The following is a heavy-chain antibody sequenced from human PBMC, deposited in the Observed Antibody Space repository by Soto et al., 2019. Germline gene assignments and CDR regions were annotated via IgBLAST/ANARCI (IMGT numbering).Heavy chain of an antibody. CDR2: ISAYNGNT. J-gene: IGHJ4*02. D-gene: IGHD3-3*01. CDR1: VYTLTELS. CDR3: TRDLFVVENPYDFWSGYYKD. Sequence: GASVKVSCKVSVYTLTELSMHCLRQSPGKGLEWMGWISAYNGNTNYAQKLLGRVTMTTDTFTITAYMELRSLRSDDTAVYYCTRDLFVVENPYDFWSGYYKDWGQGTLVTASS. V-gene: IGHV1-18*01.